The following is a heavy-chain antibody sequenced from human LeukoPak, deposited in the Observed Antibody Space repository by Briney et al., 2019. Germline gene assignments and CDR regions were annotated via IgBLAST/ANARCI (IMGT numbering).Heavy chain of an antibody. D-gene: IGHD3-22*01. Sequence: KPGGSLRLSCAASGFTFSRYSMNWVRQTPGKGLEWVSSISTSSNYIYYADSVKGRFTISRDNAKNSLYLQMNSLRAEDTAVYYCASVFLRYDSSGYYYFDYWGQGTLVTVSS. CDR1: GFTFSRYS. CDR3: ASVFLRYDSSGYYYFDY. J-gene: IGHJ4*02. CDR2: ISTSSNYI. V-gene: IGHV3-21*01.